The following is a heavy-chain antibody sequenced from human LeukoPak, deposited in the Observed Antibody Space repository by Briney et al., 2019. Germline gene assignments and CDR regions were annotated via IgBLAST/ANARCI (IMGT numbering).Heavy chain of an antibody. CDR3: ARDSSGYHDAFDI. CDR1: GGSISSYY. Sequence: PSETLSLTCTVSGGSISSYYWSWIRQPAGKGLEWIGRIYSSGSANYNPSLRSRVTMSVDMSKNQFSLKLSSVTAADTAVYYCARDSSGYHDAFDIWGQGTMVTVSS. CDR2: IYSSGSA. J-gene: IGHJ3*02. V-gene: IGHV4-4*07. D-gene: IGHD3-22*01.